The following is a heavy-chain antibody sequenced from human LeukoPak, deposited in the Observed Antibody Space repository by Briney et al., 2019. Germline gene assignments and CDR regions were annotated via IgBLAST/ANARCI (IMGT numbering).Heavy chain of an antibody. Sequence: ASVKVSCKASGYTFTSYYMNWVRQAPGQGLEWMGVINPTGGSTSYAQKFQGRVTMTRDTSTSTVYMELGSLRSEDTAVYYCARGLEYYDSSGSHFDYWGQGTLVTVSS. D-gene: IGHD3-22*01. J-gene: IGHJ4*02. CDR1: GYTFTSYY. CDR3: ARGLEYYDSSGSHFDY. CDR2: INPTGGST. V-gene: IGHV1-46*01.